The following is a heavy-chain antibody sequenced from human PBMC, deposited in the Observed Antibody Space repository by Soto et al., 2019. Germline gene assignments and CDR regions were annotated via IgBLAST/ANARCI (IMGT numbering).Heavy chain of an antibody. D-gene: IGHD1-20*01. CDR3: ARTVTGTTLFDY. CDR2: IYHSGST. J-gene: IGHJ4*02. Sequence: SETLSLTCAVSGGSISSGGYSWSWIRQPPGKGLEWIGYIYHSGSTYYNPSLKSRVTISVDRSKNQFSLKLSSVTAADTAVYYCARTVTGTTLFDYWGQGTLVTVSS. CDR1: GGSISSGGYS. V-gene: IGHV4-30-2*01.